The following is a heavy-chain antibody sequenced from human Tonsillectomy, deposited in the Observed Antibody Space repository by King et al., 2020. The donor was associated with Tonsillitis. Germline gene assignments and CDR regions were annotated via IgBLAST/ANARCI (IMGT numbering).Heavy chain of an antibody. J-gene: IGHJ4*02. D-gene: IGHD4-17*01. Sequence: EVQLVESGGGLVQPGGSLRLSCAASGFSFSSYEMNWVRQAPGKGLEWVSYISSSGSTLYYADSVKGRFTISRDDAKNSLYVQMNSLRAEDTAVYYCARERIYGDYMDYWGQGTLVTVSS. CDR2: ISSSGSTL. V-gene: IGHV3-48*03. CDR3: ARERIYGDYMDY. CDR1: GFSFSSYE.